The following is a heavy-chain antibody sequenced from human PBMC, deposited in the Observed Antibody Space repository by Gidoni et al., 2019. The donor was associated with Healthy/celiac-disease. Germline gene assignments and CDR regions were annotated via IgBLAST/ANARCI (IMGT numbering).Heavy chain of an antibody. D-gene: IGHD1-7*01. V-gene: IGHV3-30*18. Sequence: QVQLVESGGGVVQPGRSLRLSCAASGFTFSSYGMHWVRQAPGKGLEWVAVISYDGSNKYYADSVKGRFTISRDNSKNTLYLQMNSLRAEDTAVYYCAKDFFTRITGTTSHYYYYGMDVWGQGTTVTVSS. CDR1: GFTFSSYG. J-gene: IGHJ6*02. CDR2: ISYDGSNK. CDR3: AKDFFTRITGTTSHYYYYGMDV.